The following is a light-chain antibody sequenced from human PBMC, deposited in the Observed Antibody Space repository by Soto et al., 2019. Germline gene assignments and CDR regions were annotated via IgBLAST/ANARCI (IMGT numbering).Light chain of an antibody. CDR3: LQHNTYPYT. CDR2: EES. Sequence: DIHLTQSPSFLSASVGDRVTITCRPSQAVPNNMAWYQQKPGKPPKLLIYEESTLHSGVPSRFSGRKSGTEFTLAISGLQPDDSATYYCLQHNTYPYTFGQGTKVDIK. CDR1: QAVPNN. V-gene: IGKV1-9*01. J-gene: IGKJ2*01.